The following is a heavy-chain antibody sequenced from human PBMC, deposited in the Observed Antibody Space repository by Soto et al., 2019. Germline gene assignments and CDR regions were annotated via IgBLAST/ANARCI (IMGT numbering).Heavy chain of an antibody. V-gene: IGHV4-59*01. CDR3: AREGGGSYGAFDI. Sequence: SETLSLTCTVFGGSISSYYWSWVRRPPGKGLEWIGYVYNSGSTTYSPSFKSRVTISVDTSKNQFPLKLTSVTAADTAVYYCAREGGGSYGAFDIWGQGTMVTVSS. CDR2: VYNSGST. J-gene: IGHJ3*02. D-gene: IGHD1-26*01. CDR1: GGSISSYY.